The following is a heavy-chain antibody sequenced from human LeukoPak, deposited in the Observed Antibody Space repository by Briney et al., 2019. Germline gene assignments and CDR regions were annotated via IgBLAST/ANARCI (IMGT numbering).Heavy chain of an antibody. D-gene: IGHD4-17*01. CDR1: GGSIRSYY. Sequence: SETLSLTCTASGGSIRSYYMSWIRQPPGKGLEWIWYIYYSGSTNYNPSLKSRVSISVDTSKNQFSLKLSSVTAADTAVYYCARTGSTVTMLYPFDHWGQGTLVTVSS. CDR2: IYYSGST. V-gene: IGHV4-59*01. CDR3: ARTGSTVTMLYPFDH. J-gene: IGHJ4*02.